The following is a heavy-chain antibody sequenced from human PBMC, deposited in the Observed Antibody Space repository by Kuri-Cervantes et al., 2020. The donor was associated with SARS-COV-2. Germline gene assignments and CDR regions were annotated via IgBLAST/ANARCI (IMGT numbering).Heavy chain of an antibody. CDR2: INHSGST. Sequence: SETLSLTCAVYGGSFSGYYWSWIRQPPGKGLEWIGEINHSGSTNYNPSLKSRVTISVDTSSKQFSLNLSSVTAADTAVYYCARAYGFLRYICYMDVWGRGTTVTVSS. D-gene: IGHD4-17*01. J-gene: IGHJ6*03. V-gene: IGHV4-34*01. CDR3: ARAYGFLRYICYMDV. CDR1: GGSFSGYY.